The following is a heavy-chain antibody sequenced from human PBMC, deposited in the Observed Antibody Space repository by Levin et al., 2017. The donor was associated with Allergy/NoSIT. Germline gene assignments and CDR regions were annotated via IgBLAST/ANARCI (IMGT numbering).Heavy chain of an antibody. CDR2: VYDRGNT. D-gene: IGHD3-3*01. Sequence: PSETLSLTCTVSGGSIRDTSYYWGWIRQPPGQGLEWIASVYDRGNTYYSPSLQSRLTISVDTSKNQFFLRVTSVTAADTAMYFCARHSRTINGVENNYYFDYWGQGTLVTVSS. CDR3: ARHSRTINGVENNYYFDY. CDR1: GGSIRDTSYY. J-gene: IGHJ4*02. V-gene: IGHV4-39*01.